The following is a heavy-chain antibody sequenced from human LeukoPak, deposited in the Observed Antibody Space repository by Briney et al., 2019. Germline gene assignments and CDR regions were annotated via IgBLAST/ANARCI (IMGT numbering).Heavy chain of an antibody. CDR3: ARVGRSLRAFDI. CDR2: VSPYNGDT. CDR1: GYTLTELS. V-gene: IGHV1-18*01. J-gene: IGHJ3*02. Sequence: ASVKVSCKVSGYTLTELSMHWVRQAPGHGVEWMGWVSPYNGDTRYTQKFQGRVTLTTDTSTSTAYMELRSLTSDDTAVYYCARVGRSLRAFDIWGQGTMITVS. D-gene: IGHD3-10*01.